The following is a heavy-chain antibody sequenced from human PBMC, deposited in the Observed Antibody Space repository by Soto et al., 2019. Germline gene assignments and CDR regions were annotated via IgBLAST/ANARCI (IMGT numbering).Heavy chain of an antibody. CDR1: GGSISSGGYY. D-gene: IGHD3-16*02. CDR3: ARDGRMITFGGVIVRYFDL. CDR2: IYYSGST. J-gene: IGHJ2*01. Sequence: ASETLSLTCTVSGGSISSGGYYWSWIRQHPGKGLEWIGYIYYSGSTYYNPSLKSRVTISVDTSKNQFSLKLSSVTAADTAVYYCARDGRMITFGGVIVRYFDLWGRGTLVTVSS. V-gene: IGHV4-31*03.